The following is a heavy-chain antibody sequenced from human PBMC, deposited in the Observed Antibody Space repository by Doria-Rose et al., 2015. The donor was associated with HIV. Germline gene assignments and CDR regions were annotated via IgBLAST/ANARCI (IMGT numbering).Heavy chain of an antibody. CDR3: ARIKSSRWYHKYYFDF. CDR1: GVSLSSPGMG. J-gene: IGHJ4*02. Sequence: QITLKESGPVLVKPTETLTLTCTVSGVSLSSPGMGVSWIRQPPGKALEWHTNIFSDDERSYQTSLKSRLTISRRTSKSQVVLTMTDMDPVDTATYYCARIKSSRWYHKYYFDFWGQGTLVIVSA. CDR2: IFSDDER. D-gene: IGHD6-13*01. V-gene: IGHV2-26*01.